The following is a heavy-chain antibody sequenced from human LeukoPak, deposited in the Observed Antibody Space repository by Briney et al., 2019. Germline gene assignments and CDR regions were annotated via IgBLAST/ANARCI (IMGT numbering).Heavy chain of an antibody. D-gene: IGHD4-23*01. V-gene: IGHV3-48*03. Sequence: PGGSLRLSCAASGFTFISYEMNWVRQAPGKGLEWISYISSSGSTTYYADSVKGRFTISRDNAQNSLFLQMNSLRAEDTAVYFCARDFGGNSGYWGQGTLVTVSS. CDR1: GFTFISYE. J-gene: IGHJ4*02. CDR3: ARDFGGNSGY. CDR2: ISSSGSTT.